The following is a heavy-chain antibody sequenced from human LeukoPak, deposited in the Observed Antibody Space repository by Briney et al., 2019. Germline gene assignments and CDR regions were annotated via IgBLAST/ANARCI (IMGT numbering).Heavy chain of an antibody. CDR2: IYYSGST. CDR1: GGSISSSSYY. Sequence: PSETLSLTCTVSGGSISSSSYYWGWIRQPPGKGLEWIGSIYYSGSTYYNPSLKSRVTISVDTSKNQFSLKLSSVTAADTAVYYCARALPSLGEPLLLWFGENLPDEADYYFDYWGQGTLATVSS. CDR3: ARALPSLGEPLLLWFGENLPDEADYYFDY. V-gene: IGHV4-39*07. J-gene: IGHJ4*02. D-gene: IGHD3-10*01.